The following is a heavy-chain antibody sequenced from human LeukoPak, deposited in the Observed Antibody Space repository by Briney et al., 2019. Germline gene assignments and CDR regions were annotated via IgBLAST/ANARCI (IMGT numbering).Heavy chain of an antibody. J-gene: IGHJ3*02. D-gene: IGHD2-2*01. CDR3: ASLWPYQLSAFNI. CDR1: GGSISSGDYY. Sequence: SETLSLTCTVSGGSISSGDYYWSWIRQPPGKGLEWIGEINHSGSTNYNPSLKSRVTISVDTSKNQFSLKLSSVTAADTAVYYCASLWPYQLSAFNIWGQGTMVTVSS. CDR2: INHSGST. V-gene: IGHV4-39*07.